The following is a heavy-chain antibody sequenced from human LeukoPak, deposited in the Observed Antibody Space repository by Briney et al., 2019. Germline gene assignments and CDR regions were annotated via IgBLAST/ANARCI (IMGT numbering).Heavy chain of an antibody. V-gene: IGHV4-39*01. J-gene: IGHJ4*02. CDR1: GGSISSYY. Sequence: PSETLSLTCTVSGGSISSYYWGWIRQPPGKGLDWIGSIYSSGTTYYNPSLRSRVAISVDTSKNQFSLRLTSVTAADTAVYYCASVDRGWFAVGEYWGQGTLVTVSS. CDR3: ASVDRGWFAVGEY. CDR2: IYSSGTT. D-gene: IGHD3-10*01.